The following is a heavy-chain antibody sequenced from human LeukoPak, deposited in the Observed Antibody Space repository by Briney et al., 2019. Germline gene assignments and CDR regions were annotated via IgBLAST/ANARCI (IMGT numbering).Heavy chain of an antibody. V-gene: IGHV1-46*01. CDR2: IKPSGAGT. J-gene: IGHJ4*02. Sequence: GASVKVSCKASGGTFSSYAISWVRQSPGQGLEWMRIIKPSGAGTSYAQKFQGRVTMTRDTSTSTVYMKLSSLRSEDTAVYYCASASYYYDSSGYGGFDYWGQGTLVTVSS. D-gene: IGHD3-22*01. CDR1: GGTFSSYA. CDR3: ASASYYYDSSGYGGFDY.